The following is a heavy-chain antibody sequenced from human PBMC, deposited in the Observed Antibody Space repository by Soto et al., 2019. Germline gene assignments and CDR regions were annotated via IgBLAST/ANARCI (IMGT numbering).Heavy chain of an antibody. V-gene: IGHV1-8*01. CDR1: GYTFTNYY. CDR2: MNPSNGNT. J-gene: IGHJ4*02. CDR3: ARFVRHQLPTIDY. D-gene: IGHD1-26*01. Sequence: ASVKVSCKASGYTFTNYYINWVRQATGQGLEWMGWMNPSNGNTGYAQKFQGRVTMTRDTSISTAYMELSSLTSADTAVYYCARFVRHQLPTIDYWGQGALVTVSS.